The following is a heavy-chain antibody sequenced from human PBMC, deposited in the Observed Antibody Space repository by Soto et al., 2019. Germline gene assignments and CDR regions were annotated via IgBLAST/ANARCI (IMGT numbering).Heavy chain of an antibody. CDR2: ISAYNGNT. Sequence: ASVKVSCKASGYTFTSYGISWVRQAPRQGLEWMGWISAYNGNTNYAQKLQGRVTMTTDTSTSTAYMELRSLRSDDTAVYYCARVMDDFWSGYYDYYYYMDVWGKGTTVTVS. D-gene: IGHD3-3*01. CDR1: GYTFTSYG. V-gene: IGHV1-18*01. CDR3: ARVMDDFWSGYYDYYYYMDV. J-gene: IGHJ6*03.